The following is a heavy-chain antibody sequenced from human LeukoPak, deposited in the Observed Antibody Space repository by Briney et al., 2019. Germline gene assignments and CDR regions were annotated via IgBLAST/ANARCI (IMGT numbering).Heavy chain of an antibody. CDR2: INHSGGT. Sequence: SETLSLTCAVYGGSFSGYYWSWIRQPPGKGLEWIGEINHSGGTNYNPSLKSRVTISVDTSKNQFSLKLSSVTAADTAVYYCARLNHQFEVAVAGTGTEFDPWGQGTLVTVSS. CDR1: GGSFSGYY. J-gene: IGHJ5*02. V-gene: IGHV4-34*01. CDR3: ARLNHQFEVAVAGTGTEFDP. D-gene: IGHD6-19*01.